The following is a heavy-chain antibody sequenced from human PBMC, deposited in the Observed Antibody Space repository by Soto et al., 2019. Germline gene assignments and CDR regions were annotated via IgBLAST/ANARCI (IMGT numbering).Heavy chain of an antibody. CDR1: GGSIGLYY. V-gene: IGHV4-59*08. J-gene: IGHJ6*02. CDR3: ARGSRYCSVGSCYSGFSGGMDV. CDR2: IDYSGST. D-gene: IGHD2-15*01. Sequence: SETLSLTCTVSGGSIGLYYWSWIRQSPGKGLEWIGYIDYSGSTNHNPSLKSRITISVDTSKNQFSLKLSSVTAADTAVYYCARGSRYCSVGSCYSGFSGGMDVWGQGTTVTVSS.